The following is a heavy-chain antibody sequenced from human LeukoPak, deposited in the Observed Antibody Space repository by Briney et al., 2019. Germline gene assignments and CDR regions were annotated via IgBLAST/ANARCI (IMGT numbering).Heavy chain of an antibody. Sequence: GGSLRLSCAASGFAFDDYGMSWVRQAPGKGLEWVSGINWNGGSTGYADSVKGRFTISRDNAKNSLYLQMNSLRAEDTALYYCARIGYDILTGYSRRDYYYYYMDVWGKGTTVTVSS. CDR2: INWNGGST. V-gene: IGHV3-20*04. CDR1: GFAFDDYG. CDR3: ARIGYDILTGYSRRDYYYYYMDV. D-gene: IGHD3-9*01. J-gene: IGHJ6*03.